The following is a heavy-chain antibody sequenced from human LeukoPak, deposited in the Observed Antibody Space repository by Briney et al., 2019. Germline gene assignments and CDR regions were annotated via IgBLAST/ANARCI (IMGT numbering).Heavy chain of an antibody. Sequence: SQTLSLTCTVSGGSISSGGYYWSWIRQPPGKGLEWIGYIYHSGSTYYNPSLKSRVTISVDRSKNQFSLKLSSVTAADTAVYYCATRRGVCSSTSCFDYWGQGTLVTVSS. D-gene: IGHD2-2*01. CDR3: ATRRGVCSSTSCFDY. J-gene: IGHJ4*02. CDR1: GGSISSGGYY. V-gene: IGHV4-30-2*01. CDR2: IYHSGST.